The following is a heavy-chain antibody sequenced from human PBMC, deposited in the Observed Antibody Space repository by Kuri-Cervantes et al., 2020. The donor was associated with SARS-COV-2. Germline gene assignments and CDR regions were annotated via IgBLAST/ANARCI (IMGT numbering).Heavy chain of an antibody. V-gene: IGHV3-9*01. Sequence: GGSLRLSCAASGFTFSSYAMHWVRQAPGKGLEWVSGISWNSGSIGYADSVKGRFTISRDNAKNSLYLQMNSLRAEDTAVYYCARGSSSTYFDYWGQGTLVTVSS. J-gene: IGHJ4*02. CDR3: ARGSSSTYFDY. D-gene: IGHD6-6*01. CDR2: ISWNSGSI. CDR1: GFTFSSYA.